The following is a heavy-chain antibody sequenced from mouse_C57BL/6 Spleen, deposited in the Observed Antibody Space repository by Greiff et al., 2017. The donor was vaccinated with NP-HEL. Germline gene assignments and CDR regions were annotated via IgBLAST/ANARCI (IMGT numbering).Heavy chain of an antibody. CDR3: ARDRRPYFDY. V-gene: IGHV5-16*01. CDR1: GFTFSDYY. Sequence: DVQLVESEGGLVQPGSSMKLSCTASGFTFSDYYMAWVRQVPEKGLEWVANINYDGSSTYYLDSLKSRFIISRDKAKNILYMQMSSLKSEDTATYYCARDRRPYFDYWGQSTTLTVSS. CDR2: INYDGSST. J-gene: IGHJ2*01.